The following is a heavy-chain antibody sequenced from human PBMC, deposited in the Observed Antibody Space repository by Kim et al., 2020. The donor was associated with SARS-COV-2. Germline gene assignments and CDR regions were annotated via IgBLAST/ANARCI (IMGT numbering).Heavy chain of an antibody. CDR3: ARGGYSGSYYAEGADY. J-gene: IGHJ4*02. Sequence: YLKSRVTIAVDTSKNQFALKLSSVTAADTAVYYCARGGYSGSYYAEGADYWGQGTLVTVSS. V-gene: IGHV4-34*01. D-gene: IGHD1-26*01.